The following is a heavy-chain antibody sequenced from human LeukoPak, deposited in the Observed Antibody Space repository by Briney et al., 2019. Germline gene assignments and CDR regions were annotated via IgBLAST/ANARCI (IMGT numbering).Heavy chain of an antibody. CDR1: GFAFSTYT. CDR2: INSGGTTT. Sequence: PGGSLGLSCAACGFAFSTYTMNWARQSPGKGLEWVASINSGGTTTHYADSVKGRFTIPRDNAQNVLYLQMNGLRADDAAVYYCRRGDSRDFWGQGTLVTVSS. J-gene: IGHJ4*02. V-gene: IGHV3-21*06. CDR3: RRGDSRDF. D-gene: IGHD3-22*01.